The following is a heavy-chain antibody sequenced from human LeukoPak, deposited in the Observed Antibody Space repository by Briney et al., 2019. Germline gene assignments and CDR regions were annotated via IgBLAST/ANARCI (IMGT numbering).Heavy chain of an antibody. D-gene: IGHD7-27*01. CDR2: MSPNSGDT. Sequence: ASVKVSCKASGYTFTSYDFNWVRQATGQRPEWMGWMSPNSGDTGYAQKFQDKVTMTRNTSISTAYMELSSLRSDDTAVYYCARGPPNWGYDYWGPGTLVTVSS. V-gene: IGHV1-8*01. J-gene: IGHJ4*02. CDR1: GYTFTSYD. CDR3: ARGPPNWGYDY.